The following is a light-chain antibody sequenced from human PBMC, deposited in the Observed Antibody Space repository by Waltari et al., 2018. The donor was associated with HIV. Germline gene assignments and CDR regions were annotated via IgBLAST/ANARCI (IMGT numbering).Light chain of an antibody. J-gene: IGLJ3*02. CDR3: ATWDDNLNGWV. CDR2: SNN. CDR1: SSNIGSNT. V-gene: IGLV1-44*01. Sequence: QSVLTQPPSASGTPGQRVTISCSGASSNIGSNTVNWYQQLPGTAPQLLIYSNNQRPSGVPDRFSCSKSGTSASLAISGLQSEDEADYYCATWDDNLNGWVFGGGTKLTVL.